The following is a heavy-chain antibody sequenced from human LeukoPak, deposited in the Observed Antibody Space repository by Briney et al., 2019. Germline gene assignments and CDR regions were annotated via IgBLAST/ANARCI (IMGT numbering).Heavy chain of an antibody. CDR1: GFTFSSYA. D-gene: IGHD3-22*01. J-gene: IGHJ4*02. Sequence: GSLRLSCAAFGFTFSSYAMSWVRQAPGKGLEWVSYISSSGSTIYYADSVKGRFTISRDNAKNSLYLQMNSLRAEDTAVYYCARDQAVYYDSSGYWDYWGQGTLVTVSS. CDR3: ARDQAVYYDSSGYWDY. V-gene: IGHV3-48*04. CDR2: ISSSGSTI.